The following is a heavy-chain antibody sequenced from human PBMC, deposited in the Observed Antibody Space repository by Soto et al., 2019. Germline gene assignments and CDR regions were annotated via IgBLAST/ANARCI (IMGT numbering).Heavy chain of an antibody. Sequence: SDTLSLTCSVSGGSISSNSYSWGWIRQPPGKGLEWIGTLYSSRDTYYNPSLKSRVTISADTSQNQFSLDLTSVTATDTAVYFCARHPGYCSGGSCNGQYTLDVWGQGTTVTVS. V-gene: IGHV4-39*01. CDR1: GGSISSNSYS. J-gene: IGHJ6*02. CDR3: ARHPGYCSGGSCNGQYTLDV. CDR2: LYSSRDT. D-gene: IGHD2-15*01.